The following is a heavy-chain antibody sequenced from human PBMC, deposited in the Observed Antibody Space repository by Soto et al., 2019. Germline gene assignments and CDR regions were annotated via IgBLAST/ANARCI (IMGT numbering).Heavy chain of an antibody. J-gene: IGHJ6*02. Sequence: SETLSLTCTVSGGSISSYYWSWIRQPAGKGLEWTGRIYTSGSTNYNPSLKSRVTMSVDTSKNQFSLKLSSVTAADTAVYYRARTPGMVTPNYYYYYGMDVWGQGTTVTVSS. CDR1: GGSISSYY. CDR3: ARTPGMVTPNYYYYYGMDV. CDR2: IYTSGST. V-gene: IGHV4-4*07. D-gene: IGHD5-18*01.